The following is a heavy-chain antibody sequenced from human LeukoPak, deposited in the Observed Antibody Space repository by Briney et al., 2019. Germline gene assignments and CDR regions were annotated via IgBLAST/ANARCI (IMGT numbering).Heavy chain of an antibody. J-gene: IGHJ3*02. D-gene: IGHD6-13*01. V-gene: IGHV4-39*01. CDR3: ARFGSSTWYKGAFDI. Sequence: SETLSLTCTVSGGSISSSSYYWGWIRQPPGKGLEWIGSIYYSGSTYYNPSLKSRVTISVDTSKNQISLNLTSVTAADTAVYYCARFGSSTWYKGAFDIWGQGTMVTVAS. CDR2: IYYSGST. CDR1: GGSISSSSYY.